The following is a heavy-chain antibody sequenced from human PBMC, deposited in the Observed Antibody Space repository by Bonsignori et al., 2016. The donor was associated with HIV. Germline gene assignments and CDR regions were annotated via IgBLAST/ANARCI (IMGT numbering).Heavy chain of an antibody. CDR1: GFTFGDYA. CDR3: TRDLSTYRAFDI. V-gene: IGHV3-49*04. D-gene: IGHD5/OR15-5a*01. CDR2: IRSKAYGGTT. Sequence: GGSLRLSCTASGFTFGDYAMSWVRQAPGKGLEWVGFIRSKAYGGTTEYAASEKGRFIISRDNSKSIAYLQMNSLKTEDTAVYYCTRDLSTYRAFDIWGQGTMVTVSS. J-gene: IGHJ3*02.